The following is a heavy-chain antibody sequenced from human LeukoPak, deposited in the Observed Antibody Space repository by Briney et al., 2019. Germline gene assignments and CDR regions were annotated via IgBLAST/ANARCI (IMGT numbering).Heavy chain of an antibody. V-gene: IGHV4-30-4*08. D-gene: IGHD3-3*01. CDR2: IYYSGST. CDR1: GGSISSGDYY. CDR3: ARGATIFGSNAFDI. Sequence: PSETLSLTCTVSGGSISSGDYYWSWIRQPPGKGLEWIGYIYYSGSTYYNPSLKSRVTISLDTSKNQFSPKLTSVTAADTAVYYCARGATIFGSNAFDIWGQGTMVTVSS. J-gene: IGHJ3*02.